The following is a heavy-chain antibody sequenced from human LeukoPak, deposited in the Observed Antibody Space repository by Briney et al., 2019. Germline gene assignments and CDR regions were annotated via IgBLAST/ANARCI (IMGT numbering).Heavy chain of an antibody. CDR1: GYTFTSYG. V-gene: IGHV1-69*05. D-gene: IGHD3-3*01. CDR3: ARGGITIFGVEFDY. Sequence: GASVKVSCKASGYTFTSYGISWVRQAPGQGLEWMGGIIPIFGTANYAQKFQGRVTITTDESTSTAYMELSSLRSEDTAVYYCARGGITIFGVEFDYWGQGTLVTVSS. J-gene: IGHJ4*02. CDR2: IIPIFGTA.